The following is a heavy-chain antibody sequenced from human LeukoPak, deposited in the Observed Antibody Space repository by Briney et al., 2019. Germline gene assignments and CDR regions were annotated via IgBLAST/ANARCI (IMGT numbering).Heavy chain of an antibody. J-gene: IGHJ4*02. D-gene: IGHD3-22*01. CDR2: IYYSGST. CDR1: GGSVSSYY. Sequence: SETLSLTCTVSGGSVSSYYWSWIRQPPGKGLEWIGYIYYSGSTNYNPSLKSRVTISVDTSKNQFSLKLSSVTAADTAVYYCARDGPYYDSSGYLQYYFDYWGQGTLVTVSS. V-gene: IGHV4-59*02. CDR3: ARDGPYYDSSGYLQYYFDY.